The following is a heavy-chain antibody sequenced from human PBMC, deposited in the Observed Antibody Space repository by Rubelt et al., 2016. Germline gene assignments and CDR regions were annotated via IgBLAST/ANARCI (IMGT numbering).Heavy chain of an antibody. Sequence: QLQLQESGPGLVKPSETLSLTSINDYYWSWIRQPPGKGLEWIGYMYYVGATNYNPSLKSRVTISVDTSKNQFSLKLSSVTAADTAVYYCARLKTWLKDTTDYFYHGMDVWGQGTTVTVSS. CDR1: INDYY. CDR2: MYYVGAT. J-gene: IGHJ6*02. V-gene: IGHV4-59*01. D-gene: IGHD4-11*01. CDR3: ARLKTWLKDTTDYFYHGMDV.